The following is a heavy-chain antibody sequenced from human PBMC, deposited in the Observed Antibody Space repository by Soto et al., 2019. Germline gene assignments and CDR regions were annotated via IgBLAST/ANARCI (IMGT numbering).Heavy chain of an antibody. V-gene: IGHV1-69*01. CDR3: ARDPSPGYSGYDGGWFDP. Sequence: QVQLVQSGAEVKKPGSSVKVSCKASGGTFSSYAISWVRQAPGQGLEWMGGIIPIFGTANYAQKFQGRVTITADESTSTAYMELSSLRSEDTAVYYCARDPSPGYSGYDGGWFDPWGQGTRVTVSS. J-gene: IGHJ5*02. CDR2: IIPIFGTA. CDR1: GGTFSSYA. D-gene: IGHD5-12*01.